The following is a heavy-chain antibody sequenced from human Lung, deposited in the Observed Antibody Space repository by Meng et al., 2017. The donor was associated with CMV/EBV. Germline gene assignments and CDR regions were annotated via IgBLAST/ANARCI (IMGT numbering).Heavy chain of an antibody. CDR2: IYYSGST. Sequence: SETLSLTCTVSGGSISSYYWSWIRQPPGKGLEWIGYIYYSGSTNYNPSLKSRVTISVDTSKNQFSLKLSSVTAADTAVYYCARVSGYYYYGMDVWGQGTTVTASS. D-gene: IGHD3-3*01. V-gene: IGHV4-59*01. CDR1: GGSISSYY. CDR3: ARVSGYYYYGMDV. J-gene: IGHJ6*02.